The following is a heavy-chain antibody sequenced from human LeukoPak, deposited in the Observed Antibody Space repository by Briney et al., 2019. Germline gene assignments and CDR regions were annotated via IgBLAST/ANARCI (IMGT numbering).Heavy chain of an antibody. D-gene: IGHD6-19*01. Sequence: ASVKVSCKASGYTFTSYGISWVRQAPGQGLEWMGWISAYNGNTNYAQKLQGRATMTTDTSTSTAYMELRSLRSDDTAVYYCARDLHSSGWSNYYGMDVWGQGTTVTVSS. CDR3: ARDLHSSGWSNYYGMDV. J-gene: IGHJ6*02. CDR2: ISAYNGNT. V-gene: IGHV1-18*01. CDR1: GYTFTSYG.